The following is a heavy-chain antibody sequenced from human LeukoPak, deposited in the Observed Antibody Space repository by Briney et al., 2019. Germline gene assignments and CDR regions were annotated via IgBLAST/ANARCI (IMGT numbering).Heavy chain of an antibody. J-gene: IGHJ4*02. Sequence: KDSGPTRVNPTQTLKLPCICSGFSLTTSCVGVGWIRQPPGKPLEWLALMYWDDVKRYCPSLNNRLTIHKDATKNQVDLTMTDIDPVDTATYYCAHVGYSGYDSRKVYCDYWGQGTLVTVSS. CDR2: MYWDDVK. V-gene: IGHV2-5*02. CDR1: GFSLTTSCVG. CDR3: AHVGYSGYDSRKVYCDY. D-gene: IGHD5-12*01.